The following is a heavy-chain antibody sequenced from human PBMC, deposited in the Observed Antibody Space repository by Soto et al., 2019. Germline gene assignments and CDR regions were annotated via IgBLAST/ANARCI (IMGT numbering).Heavy chain of an antibody. CDR3: ARGGFTIFGVVIIRWDAFDI. CDR2: ISSSSSTI. J-gene: IGHJ3*02. Sequence: PGGSLRLSCAASGFTFSSYSMNWVRQAPGKGLEWVSYISSSSSTIYYADSVKGRFTISRDNAKNSLYLQMNSLRAEDTAVYYCARGGFTIFGVVIIRWDAFDIWGQGTMVTVSS. CDR1: GFTFSSYS. V-gene: IGHV3-48*01. D-gene: IGHD3-3*01.